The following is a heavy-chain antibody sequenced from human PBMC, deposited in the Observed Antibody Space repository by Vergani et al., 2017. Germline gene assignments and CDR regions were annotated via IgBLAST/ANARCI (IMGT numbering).Heavy chain of an antibody. D-gene: IGHD6-19*01. CDR3: AKDIGSGWYNGGIDY. CDR1: GFTFSSYA. V-gene: IGHV3-23*04. J-gene: IGHJ4*02. CDR2: ISGSGGST. Sequence: EVQLVESGGGLVQPGGSLRLSCAASGFTFSSYAMSWVRQAPGKGLEWVSAISGSGGSTYYADSVKGRFTISRDNAKNSLYLQMNSLRAEDTALYYCAKDIGSGWYNGGIDYWGQGTLVTVSS.